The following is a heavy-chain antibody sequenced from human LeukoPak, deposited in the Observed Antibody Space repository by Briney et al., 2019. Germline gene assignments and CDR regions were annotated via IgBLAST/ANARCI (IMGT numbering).Heavy chain of an antibody. CDR2: IKQDGSEK. J-gene: IGHJ6*02. D-gene: IGHD6-6*01. CDR1: GFTFSSYW. V-gene: IGHV3-7*01. Sequence: SGGSLRPSCAASGFTFSSYWMSWVRQAPGKGLEWVANIKQDGSEKYYVDSVKGRFTISRDNAKNSLYLQMNSLRAEDTAVYYCARPSSSSGYYYYYYGMDVWGQGTTVTVSS. CDR3: ARPSSSSGYYYYYYGMDV.